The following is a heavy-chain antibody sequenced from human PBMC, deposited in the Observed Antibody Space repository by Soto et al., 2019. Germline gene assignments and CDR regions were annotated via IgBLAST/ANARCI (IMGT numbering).Heavy chain of an antibody. V-gene: IGHV4-61*01. J-gene: IGHJ5*02. Sequence: SETLSLTCTVSGGSVSSGSYYWSWIRQPPGKGLEWIGYIYYSGSTNYNPSLKSRVTISVDTSKNQFSLKLSSVTAADTAVYYCARVGRFDLGPLFDPWGQGTLVTVSS. CDR2: IYYSGST. CDR1: GGSVSSGSYY. CDR3: ARVGRFDLGPLFDP. D-gene: IGHD1-26*01.